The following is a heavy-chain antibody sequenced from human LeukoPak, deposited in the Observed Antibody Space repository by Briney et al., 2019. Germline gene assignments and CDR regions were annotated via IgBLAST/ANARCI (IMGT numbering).Heavy chain of an antibody. CDR1: GFTFRSYA. CDR2: LSVST. J-gene: IGHJ4*02. CDR3: AKASPSSYCGTTSCSVNFDY. V-gene: IGHV3-23*01. D-gene: IGHD2-2*01. Sequence: GGSLGLSCAASGFTFRSYAMSWVRQAPGKGLEWVSSLSVSTYYADSVKGRFIISRDNSKNTLFLQMNSLRAEDTAVYYCAKASPSSYCGTTSCSVNFDYWGQGTLVTVSS.